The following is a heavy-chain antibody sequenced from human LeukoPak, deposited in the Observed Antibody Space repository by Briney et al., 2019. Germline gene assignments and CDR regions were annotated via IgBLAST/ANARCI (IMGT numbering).Heavy chain of an antibody. CDR3: ARDFPDWSGYYIFDY. Sequence: GGSLRLSCAASGFTFNNYVMSWVRQAPGKGLEWVSAITGSGGTTYSADSAKGRFTISRDNAKNSLYLQMNSLRAEDTAVYYCARDFPDWSGYYIFDYWGQGTLVTVSS. D-gene: IGHD3-3*01. CDR2: ITGSGGTT. V-gene: IGHV3-23*01. CDR1: GFTFNNYV. J-gene: IGHJ4*02.